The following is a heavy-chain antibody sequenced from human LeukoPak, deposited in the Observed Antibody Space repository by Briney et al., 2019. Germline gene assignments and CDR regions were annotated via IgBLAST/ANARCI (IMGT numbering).Heavy chain of an antibody. D-gene: IGHD3-10*01. V-gene: IGHV3-48*03. CDR2: IDATGDTI. J-gene: IGHJ4*02. CDR3: ARDSSAMLRGYSDY. Sequence: GGSLRLSCAASGFTFSSYEFNWVRQAPGKGLQWISYIDATGDTIFYSDSVRGRFTISRDNTRNSLVLQMNSLRAEDTAVYYCARDSSAMLRGYSDYWGLGTLVTVSS. CDR1: GFTFSSYE.